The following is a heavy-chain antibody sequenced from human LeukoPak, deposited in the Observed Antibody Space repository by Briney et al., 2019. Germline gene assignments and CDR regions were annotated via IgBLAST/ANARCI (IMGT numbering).Heavy chain of an antibody. V-gene: IGHV1-18*04. CDR3: ARVITMARGVIAVVTAIHPPDY. Sequence: ASVKVSCKASGYTFTSYGISWVRQAPGQGLEWMGWISAYKGNTNYAQKLQGRVTMTTDTSTSTAYMELRSLRSDDTAVYYCARVITMARGVIAVVTAIHPPDYWGQGTLVTVSS. D-gene: IGHD3-10*01. J-gene: IGHJ4*02. CDR2: ISAYKGNT. CDR1: GYTFTSYG.